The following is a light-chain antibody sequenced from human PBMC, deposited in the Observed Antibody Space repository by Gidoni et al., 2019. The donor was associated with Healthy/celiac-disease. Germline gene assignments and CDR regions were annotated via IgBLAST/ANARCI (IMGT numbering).Light chain of an antibody. Sequence: DIQMTQSPSSLSASVGDRVTITCRASQSISSYLNWYQQKPGKAPKLLIYAASSLQSGVPSRFSGSGSGTEFTLTISSLQPEDFATYYCQQSYSAPPYTFXQXTKLEIK. CDR2: AAS. V-gene: IGKV1-39*01. CDR1: QSISSY. CDR3: QQSYSAPPYT. J-gene: IGKJ2*01.